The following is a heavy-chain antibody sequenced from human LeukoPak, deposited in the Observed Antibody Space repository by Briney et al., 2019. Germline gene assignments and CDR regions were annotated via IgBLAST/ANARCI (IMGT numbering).Heavy chain of an antibody. V-gene: IGHV3-7*01. D-gene: IGHD5-12*01. CDR2: IKQDGGEK. J-gene: IGHJ4*02. CDR3: ARARGGYDLDY. Sequence: GGSLRLSCAASGFTFSSYWMSWVRQAPGKGLEGVANIKQDGGEKYYVESVKGRFTISRDNVKNSLYLQMNSLRVEDTAVYYCARARGGYDLDYWGQGTLVTVSS. CDR1: GFTFSSYW.